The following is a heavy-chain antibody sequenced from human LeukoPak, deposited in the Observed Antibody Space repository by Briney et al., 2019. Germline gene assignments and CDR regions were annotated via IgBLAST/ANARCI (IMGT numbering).Heavy chain of an antibody. D-gene: IGHD5-12*01. Sequence: ASVKVSCKASGYTFTSYYMHWVRQAPGQGLEWMGIINPSGGSTSYAQKFQGRVTMTRDTSTSTVYMELSSLRSEDTAVYYCARSSPRGEGYSGYDIHYWGQGTLVTVSS. CDR1: GYTFTSYY. J-gene: IGHJ4*02. CDR2: INPSGGST. V-gene: IGHV1-46*01. CDR3: ARSSPRGEGYSGYDIHY.